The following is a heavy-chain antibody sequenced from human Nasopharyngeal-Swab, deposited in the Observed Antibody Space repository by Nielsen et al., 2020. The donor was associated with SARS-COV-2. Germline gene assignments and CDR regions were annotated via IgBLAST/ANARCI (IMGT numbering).Heavy chain of an antibody. Sequence: SVKVSCKASGGTFSSYAISWVRQAPGQGLEWMGGIIPIFGTANYAQKFQGRVTITADKSTSTAYMELSSLRSEDTAVYYCARLSQQWLVDYYYYGMDVWGQGTTVTVSS. J-gene: IGHJ6*02. V-gene: IGHV1-69*06. CDR1: GGTFSSYA. D-gene: IGHD6-19*01. CDR3: ARLSQQWLVDYYYYGMDV. CDR2: IIPIFGTA.